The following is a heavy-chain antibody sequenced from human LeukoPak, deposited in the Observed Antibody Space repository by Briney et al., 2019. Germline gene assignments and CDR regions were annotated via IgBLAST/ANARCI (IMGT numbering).Heavy chain of an antibody. J-gene: IGHJ4*02. CDR3: ARTRRDDSSGYYLM. V-gene: IGHV1-69*05. CDR2: IIPIFGTA. Sequence: ASVKVSCKASGGTFSSYAINWVRQAPGQGLEWMGGIIPIFGTANYAQKFQGRVTITTDESTSTAYMELRSLRSDDTAVYYCARTRRDDSSGYYLMWGQGTLVTVSS. CDR1: GGTFSSYA. D-gene: IGHD3-22*01.